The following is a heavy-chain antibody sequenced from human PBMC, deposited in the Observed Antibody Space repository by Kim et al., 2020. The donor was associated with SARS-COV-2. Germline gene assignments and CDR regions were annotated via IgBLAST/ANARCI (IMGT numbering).Heavy chain of an antibody. CDR1: GDSISSSNW. J-gene: IGHJ4*02. CDR3: AGMYCSSTSCIGAQRYMFVEYYFDY. CDR2: IDHSRTT. V-gene: IGHV4-4*02. D-gene: IGHD2-2*01. Sequence: SETLSLTCAVSGDSISSSNWWRWVRQPPGKGLEWIGEIDHSRTTNYNHSLKSRLTISVDKSKNQFSLKLTSVTAADTAVYYCAGMYCSSTSCIGAQRYMFVEYYFDYWGQGTLVTVSS.